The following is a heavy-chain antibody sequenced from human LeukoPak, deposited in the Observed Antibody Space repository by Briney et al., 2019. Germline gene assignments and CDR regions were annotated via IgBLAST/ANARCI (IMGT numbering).Heavy chain of an antibody. CDR3: ARAHTIFGVVIIVGWFDP. D-gene: IGHD3-3*01. CDR2: IIPIFGTA. V-gene: IGHV1-69*13. CDR1: GGTFSSYA. J-gene: IGHJ5*02. Sequence: GASVKVSCKASGGTFSSYAISWVRQAPGQGLEWMGGIIPIFGTANYAQKFQGRVTITADESTSTAYMELSSLRSEDTAVYYCARAHTIFGVVIIVGWFDPWGQGTLVTVSS.